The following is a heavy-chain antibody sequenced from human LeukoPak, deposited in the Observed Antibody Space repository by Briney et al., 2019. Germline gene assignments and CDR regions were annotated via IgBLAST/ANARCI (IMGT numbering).Heavy chain of an antibody. CDR3: ARGRLSMVRAPFDY. CDR2: IWYDGSNE. V-gene: IGHV3-33*01. CDR1: GFSFSSYG. Sequence: GRSLRLSCAASGFSFSSYGMHWVRQAPGKGPEWVAVIWYDGSNEYYGDSVKGRFTISRDNSKNTLYLQMNSVRAEDTAVYYCARGRLSMVRAPFDYWGQGTLVTVSS. J-gene: IGHJ4*02. D-gene: IGHD3-10*01.